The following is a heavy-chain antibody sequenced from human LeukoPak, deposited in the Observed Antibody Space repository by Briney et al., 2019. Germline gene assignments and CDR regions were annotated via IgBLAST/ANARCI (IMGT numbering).Heavy chain of an antibody. V-gene: IGHV1-2*02. CDR2: INPNSGGT. CDR3: ASSSDGYYDFWSGRSRALDY. D-gene: IGHD3-3*01. CDR1: GYTFTGYY. Sequence: ASVKVSCKASGYTFTGYYMHWVRQAPGQGLEWMGWINPNSGGTNYAQKFQGRVTMTRDTSISTAYMELSRLRSDDTAVYYCASSSDGYYDFWSGRSRALDYWGQGTLVTVSS. J-gene: IGHJ4*02.